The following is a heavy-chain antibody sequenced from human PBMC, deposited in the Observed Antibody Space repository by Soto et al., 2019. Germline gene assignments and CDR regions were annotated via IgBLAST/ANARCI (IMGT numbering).Heavy chain of an antibody. CDR2: IKQDGSEK. V-gene: IGHV3-7*03. D-gene: IGHD6-19*01. J-gene: IGHJ1*01. CDR1: GFTFSSYW. Sequence: EVQLVESGGGLVQPGGSLRLSCAASGFTFSSYWMSWVRQAPGQGLEWVANIKQDGSEKYYVDSVKGRFTISRDNAKNSLYLQMNSLRDEYTAVYYCARGDIAVAGDEYFQHWGQGTLVTVSS. CDR3: ARGDIAVAGDEYFQH.